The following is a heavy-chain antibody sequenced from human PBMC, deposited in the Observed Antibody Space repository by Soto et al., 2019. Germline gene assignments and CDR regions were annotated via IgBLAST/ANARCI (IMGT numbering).Heavy chain of an antibody. V-gene: IGHV4-59*01. D-gene: IGHD2-15*01. CDR1: GGSISSYY. CDR3: ARDNPGGGIDY. CDR2: IYYSGST. J-gene: IGHJ4*02. Sequence: SETLSLTCTVSGGSISSYYWSWIRQPPGKGLEWIGYIYYSGSTNYNPSLKSRVTISVDTSKNQFSLKLSSVTAADTAVYYCARDNPGGGIDYWGQGTLVTVSS.